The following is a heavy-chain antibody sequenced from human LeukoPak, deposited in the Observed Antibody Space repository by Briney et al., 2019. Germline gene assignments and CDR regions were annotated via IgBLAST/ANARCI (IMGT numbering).Heavy chain of an antibody. CDR3: ARGVAYYYDSSGCFDY. V-gene: IGHV1-2*02. CDR1: GYTFTGYY. J-gene: IGHJ4*02. D-gene: IGHD3-22*01. Sequence: GASVKVSCKASGYTFTGYYMHWVRQAPGQGLEWMGWINPNSGGTNYAQKFQGRVTMTRDTSISTAYMELSRLRSDDTAVYYCARGVAYYYDSSGCFDYWGQGTLVTVSS. CDR2: INPNSGGT.